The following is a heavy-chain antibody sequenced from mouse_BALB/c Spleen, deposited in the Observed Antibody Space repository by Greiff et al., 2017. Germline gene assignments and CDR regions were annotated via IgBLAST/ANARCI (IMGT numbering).Heavy chain of an antibody. D-gene: IGHD1-1*01. CDR1: GYTFTSYW. V-gene: IGHV1-69*02. CDR3: ARFTTVVATKAMDY. J-gene: IGHJ4*01. Sequence: VKLQESGAELVKPGASVKLSCKASGYTFTSYWMHWVKQRPGQGLEWIGEIDPSDSYTNYNQKFKGKATLTVDKSSSTAYMQLSSLTSEDSAVYYCARFTTVVATKAMDYWGQGTSVTVSS. CDR2: IDPSDSYT.